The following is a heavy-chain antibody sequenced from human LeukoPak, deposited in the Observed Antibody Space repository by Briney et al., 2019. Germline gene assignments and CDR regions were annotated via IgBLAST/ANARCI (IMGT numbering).Heavy chain of an antibody. J-gene: IGHJ6*03. Sequence: QTGGSLRLSCAASGFTFISSWTRWVRPAPGKGPEWVANIKQDGSEKYYVDSVKGRFTISRDNAKNSLYLQMNSLRAEDTAVYYCAREETTVSPYYYYYMDVWGKGTTVTVSS. CDR1: GFTFISSW. D-gene: IGHD4-11*01. V-gene: IGHV3-7*01. CDR2: IKQDGSEK. CDR3: AREETTVSPYYYYYMDV.